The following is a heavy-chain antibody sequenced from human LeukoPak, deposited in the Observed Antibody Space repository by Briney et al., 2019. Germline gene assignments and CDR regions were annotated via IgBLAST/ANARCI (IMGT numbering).Heavy chain of an antibody. J-gene: IGHJ4*02. CDR3: ARGFSYGLVDY. CDR2: IYTSGNT. V-gene: IGHV4-4*07. Sequence: SETLSLTCNVSGGSISSDYWSWIRQPAGKGLEWIGRIYTSGNTNYNPSLKSRVTLSVDTPKNQFSLKLTSVTAADTAVYYCARGFSYGLVDYWGQGTLVTVSS. CDR1: GGSISSDY. D-gene: IGHD5-18*01.